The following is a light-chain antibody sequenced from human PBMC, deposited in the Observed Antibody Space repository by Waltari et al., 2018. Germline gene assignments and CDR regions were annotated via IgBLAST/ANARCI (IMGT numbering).Light chain of an antibody. Sequence: EMMMTQSPSTLAVSAGERATLSCRASQSVSSYLDWYQQKPGKAPRLLIYGASARATGIPARFSGSGSGTEFTLTIRSLQSEDFAVYFCQHYYNWPLTFGGGTKVEIK. CDR3: QHYYNWPLT. CDR1: QSVSSY. J-gene: IGKJ4*01. V-gene: IGKV3-15*01. CDR2: GAS.